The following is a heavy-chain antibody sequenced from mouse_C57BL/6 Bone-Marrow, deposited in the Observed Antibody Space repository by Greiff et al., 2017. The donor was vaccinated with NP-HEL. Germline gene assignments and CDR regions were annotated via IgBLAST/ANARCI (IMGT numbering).Heavy chain of an antibody. CDR3: ARDYSNYRGGNYAMDY. CDR2: INPSNGGT. Sequence: VQLQQPGTELVKPGASVKLSCKASGYTFTSYWMHWVKQRPGQGLEWIGNINPSNGGTNYNEKFKSKATLTVDKSSSTAYMQLSSLTSEDSAVYYCARDYSNYRGGNYAMDYWGQGTSVTVSS. J-gene: IGHJ4*01. CDR1: GYTFTSYW. D-gene: IGHD2-5*01. V-gene: IGHV1-53*01.